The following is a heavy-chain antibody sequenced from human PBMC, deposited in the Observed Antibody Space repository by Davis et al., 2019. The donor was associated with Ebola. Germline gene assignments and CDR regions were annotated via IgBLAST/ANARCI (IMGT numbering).Heavy chain of an antibody. Sequence: SCKVSGYTFTELSMHWVRQAPGKGLEWVSYINSSSSTIYYADSVKGRFTISRDNAKNSLYLQMNSLRAEDTAVYYCARTVTWSGTIFGVVYYFDYWGQGTLVTVSS. CDR2: INSSSSTI. CDR3: ARTVTWSGTIFGVVYYFDY. CDR1: GYTFTELS. J-gene: IGHJ4*02. D-gene: IGHD3-3*01. V-gene: IGHV3-11*01.